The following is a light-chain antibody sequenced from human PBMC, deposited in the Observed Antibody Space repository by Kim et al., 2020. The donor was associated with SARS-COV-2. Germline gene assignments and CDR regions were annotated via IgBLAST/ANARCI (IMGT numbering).Light chain of an antibody. CDR1: SSNIGSNT. Sequence: GQRVTISCSGSSSNIGSNTVNWYQQLPGTAPKLLIYANKQRPSGVPDRFSASKSGTSASLAISGLQSDDEADYYCAVWDYSLNGWVFGGGTQLTVL. V-gene: IGLV1-44*01. CDR2: ANK. CDR3: AVWDYSLNGWV. J-gene: IGLJ3*02.